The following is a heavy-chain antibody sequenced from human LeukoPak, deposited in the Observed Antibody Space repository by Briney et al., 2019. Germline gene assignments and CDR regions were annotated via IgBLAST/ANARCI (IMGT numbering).Heavy chain of an antibody. CDR3: ARDREPGHLDGLYSP. CDR1: GGSISSYY. V-gene: IGHV4-59*01. Sequence: SETLSLTCTVSGGSISSYYWSWIRQPPGKGLEWIGYIYHSGSTNYNPSLKSRVTISVDTSKNQFSLKLSSVTAADTAVYYCARDREPGHLDGLYSPWGQGTLVTVSS. CDR2: IYHSGST. J-gene: IGHJ5*02. D-gene: IGHD1-14*01.